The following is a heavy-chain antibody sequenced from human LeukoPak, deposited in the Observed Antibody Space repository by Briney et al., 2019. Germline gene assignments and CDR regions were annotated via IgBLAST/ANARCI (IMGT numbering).Heavy chain of an antibody. J-gene: IGHJ6*02. V-gene: IGHV3-74*01. CDR2: FNTDGSST. Sequence: GGSLRLSCAASGYTFTTYWIHWVRQAPGKGLVWVSRFNTDGSSTSYADSVKGRFTISRDNAKNSLYLQMNSLRAEDTAVYYCARGALNYCSSTSCYTYYYGMDVWGQGTTVTVSS. D-gene: IGHD2-2*01. CDR3: ARGALNYCSSTSCYTYYYGMDV. CDR1: GYTFTTYW.